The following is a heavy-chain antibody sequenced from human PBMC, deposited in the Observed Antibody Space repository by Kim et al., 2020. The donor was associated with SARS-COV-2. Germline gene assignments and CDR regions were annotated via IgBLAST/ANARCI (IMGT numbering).Heavy chain of an antibody. Sequence: PGSVKGRFSITRDNSKNTLYPQMNSLRAEDTAVYYCAKITYYYYGMGVWVQGTTVTVSS. V-gene: IGHV3-23*01. J-gene: IGHJ6*02. CDR3: AKITYYYYGMGV.